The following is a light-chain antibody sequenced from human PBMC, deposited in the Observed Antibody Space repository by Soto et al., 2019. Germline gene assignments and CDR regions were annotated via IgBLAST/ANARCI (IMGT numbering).Light chain of an antibody. J-gene: IGKJ2*01. CDR3: QQSYRTPYT. Sequence: IQVTQSPSSLSASVGDTVTITCRASQRISTYLNWYQHKPGKAPNLLIQAASSLLSGVPSRFSGSGSETDFTLTITSLRPEDFATDYCQQSYRTPYTFAQGTKLEVK. CDR1: QRISTY. V-gene: IGKV1-39*01. CDR2: AAS.